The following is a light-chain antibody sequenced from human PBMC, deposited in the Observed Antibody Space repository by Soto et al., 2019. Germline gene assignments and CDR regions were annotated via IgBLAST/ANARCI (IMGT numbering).Light chain of an antibody. CDR2: DNN. J-gene: IGLJ2*01. CDR1: SSNIGNNY. V-gene: IGLV1-51*01. Sequence: SVLTQPPSVSAAPGQKVTISCSGSSSNIGNNYVSWYQQLPGTAPKLLIYDNNKRPSGIPDRFSGSKSGTSATLGITGLQTGDEADYYCGTWDSSLSAYEFGGGTKVTVL. CDR3: GTWDSSLSAYE.